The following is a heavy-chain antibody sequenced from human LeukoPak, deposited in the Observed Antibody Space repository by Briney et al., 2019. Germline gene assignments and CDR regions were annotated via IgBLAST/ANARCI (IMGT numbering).Heavy chain of an antibody. D-gene: IGHD1-1*01. CDR3: ARDGGQLERYYYYGMDV. CDR2: ICSGGST. Sequence: GGSLRLSCAASGFTVSSNYMSWVRQAPGKGLEWVSVICSGGSTYYADSVKGRFTISRDNSKNTLYLQMNSLRAEDTAVYYCARDGGQLERYYYYGMDVWGQGTTVTVSS. CDR1: GFTVSSNY. V-gene: IGHV3-53*01. J-gene: IGHJ6*02.